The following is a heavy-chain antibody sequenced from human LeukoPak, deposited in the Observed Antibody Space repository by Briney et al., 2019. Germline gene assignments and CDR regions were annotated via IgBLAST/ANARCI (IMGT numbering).Heavy chain of an antibody. Sequence: GGSLRLSCSASGFTFSSYAMTWVRQAPGKGLEWVLLISSSGGSTYYADSVKGRFTISRDNSKNTPYLQMNSLRADDTAIYYCAKATEYNWNDGSGREFDYWGQGTPVTVSS. V-gene: IGHV3-23*01. CDR3: AKATEYNWNDGSGREFDY. J-gene: IGHJ4*02. CDR1: GFTFSSYA. D-gene: IGHD1-1*01. CDR2: ISSSGGST.